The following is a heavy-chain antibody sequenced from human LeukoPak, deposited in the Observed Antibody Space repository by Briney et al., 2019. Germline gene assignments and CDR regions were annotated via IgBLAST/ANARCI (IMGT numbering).Heavy chain of an antibody. CDR3: AKEVGSGIDY. J-gene: IGHJ4*02. V-gene: IGHV3-30*18. D-gene: IGHD6-19*01. CDR2: ISYDGSNK. CDR1: GFTFSSYG. Sequence: PGRSLRLSCAASGFTFSSYGMHWVRRAPGKGLEWVAVISYDGSNKYYADSVKGRFTISRDNSKNTLYLQMNSLRAEDTAVYYCAKEVGSGIDYWGQGTLVTVSS.